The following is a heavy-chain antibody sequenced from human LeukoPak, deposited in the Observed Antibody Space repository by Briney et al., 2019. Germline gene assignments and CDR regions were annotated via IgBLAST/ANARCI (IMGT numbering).Heavy chain of an antibody. D-gene: IGHD3-10*01. CDR1: GYTLTELS. CDR3: ATFQAFAGSYSRYFDY. V-gene: IGHV1-24*01. CDR2: FDSEDGET. J-gene: IGHJ4*02. Sequence: GASVKVSCKVSGYTLTELSMHWVRQAPGKGLEWMGGFDSEDGETIYAQKFQGRVTMTEDTSTDTAYMELGSLRSEDTAVYYCATFQAFAGSYSRYFDYWGQGTLVTVSS.